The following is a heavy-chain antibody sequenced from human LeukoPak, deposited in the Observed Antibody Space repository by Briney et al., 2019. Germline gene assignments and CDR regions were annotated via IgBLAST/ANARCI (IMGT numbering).Heavy chain of an antibody. V-gene: IGHV3-30*18. CDR2: ISYDGRNI. J-gene: IGHJ4*02. Sequence: GKSLRLSCAASGFTFNNYGMHWVRQAPGRGLEWVAVISYDGRNIHYPDSVKGRFTISRDISTDTLWLQMDSLRTEDTAVYYCAKGPLRGTAAAIDYWGQGTLVTVSS. D-gene: IGHD2-2*01. CDR3: AKGPLRGTAAAIDY. CDR1: GFTFNNYG.